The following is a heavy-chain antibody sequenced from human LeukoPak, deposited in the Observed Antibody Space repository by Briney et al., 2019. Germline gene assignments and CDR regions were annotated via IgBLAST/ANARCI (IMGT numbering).Heavy chain of an antibody. J-gene: IGHJ5*02. CDR2: IYTSGST. CDR3: AREYNWFDP. CDR1: GGTISSGSYY. V-gene: IGHV4-61*02. Sequence: SETLSLTCTVAGGTISSGSYYWSWIRQPAGKGLEWIGRIYTSGSTNYNPSLKSRVTISVDTSKNQSSLKLSSVTAADTAVYYCAREYNWFDPWGQGTLVTVSS.